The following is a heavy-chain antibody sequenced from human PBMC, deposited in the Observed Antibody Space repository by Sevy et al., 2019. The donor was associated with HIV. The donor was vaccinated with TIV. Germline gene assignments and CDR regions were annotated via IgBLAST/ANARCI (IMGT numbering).Heavy chain of an antibody. CDR2: INPNSGGT. D-gene: IGHD2-15*01. CDR3: AREWLAATPPRYFDY. CDR1: GYTFTGYY. Sequence: ASAKVSCKASGYTFTGYYMHWVRQAPGQGLEWMGWINPNSGGTNYAQKFQGRVTMTRDTSICTAYMELSRLRSDDTAVYYCAREWLAATPPRYFDYWGQGTLVTVSS. J-gene: IGHJ4*02. V-gene: IGHV1-2*02.